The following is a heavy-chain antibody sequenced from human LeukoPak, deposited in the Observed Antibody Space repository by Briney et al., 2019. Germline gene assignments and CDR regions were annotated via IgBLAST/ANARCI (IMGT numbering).Heavy chain of an antibody. V-gene: IGHV3-7*01. J-gene: IGHJ4*02. Sequence: GGSLRLSCAASGFTFSSYWMSWVRQAPGKGLEWVANIKQDGSEKYYVDSVKGRFTISRDNAKNSLYLQMNSLRAEDTAVYFCTRVHSSSWAFDYRGQGTLVTVSS. CDR1: GFTFSSYW. CDR2: IKQDGSEK. CDR3: TRVHSSSWAFDY. D-gene: IGHD6-13*01.